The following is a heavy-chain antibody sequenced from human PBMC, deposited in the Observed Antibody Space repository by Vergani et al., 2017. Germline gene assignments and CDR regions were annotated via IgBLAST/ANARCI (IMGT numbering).Heavy chain of an antibody. CDR3: ARHSTVEWLVKLGWIDP. CDR1: GASIRSSNYY. CDR2: IYYSGST. D-gene: IGHD6-19*01. J-gene: IGHJ5*02. V-gene: IGHV4-39*01. Sequence: QLQLQESGPGLVKPSATLSLTCSVSGASIRSSNYYWGWIRQPPRKGLEWIASIYYSGSTYYNPSLKSRVTISVDTSKNQFSLKLCSVTAADTAVYFCARHSTVEWLVKLGWIDPWGQGILVTVSS.